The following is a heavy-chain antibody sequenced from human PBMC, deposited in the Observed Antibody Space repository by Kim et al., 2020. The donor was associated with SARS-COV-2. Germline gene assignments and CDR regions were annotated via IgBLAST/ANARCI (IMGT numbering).Heavy chain of an antibody. J-gene: IGHJ4*02. CDR3: ARDFGVGATIPPD. V-gene: IGHV3-33*01. D-gene: IGHD1-26*01. CDR1: GFTFSSYG. CDR2: IWYDGSNK. Sequence: GGSLRLSCAASGFTFSSYGMHWVRQAPGKGLEWVAVIWYDGSNKYYADSVKGRFTISRDNSKNTLYLQMNSLRAEDTAVYYCARDFGVGATIPPDWGQGTLVTVSS.